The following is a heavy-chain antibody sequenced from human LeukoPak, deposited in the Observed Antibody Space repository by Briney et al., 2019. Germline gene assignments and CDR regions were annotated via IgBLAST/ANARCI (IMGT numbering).Heavy chain of an antibody. V-gene: IGHV1-2*02. CDR1: GYTFTGYY. D-gene: IGHD4-17*01. CDR2: INPNSGGT. CDR3: ARPSHNYGDYVGYFDY. Sequence: ASVKVSCKASGYTFTGYYMHWVRQAPGQGLEWMGWINPNSGGTNYAQKLQGRVTMTTDTSTSTAYMELRSLRSDDTAVYYCARPSHNYGDYVGYFDYWGQGTLVTVSS. J-gene: IGHJ4*02.